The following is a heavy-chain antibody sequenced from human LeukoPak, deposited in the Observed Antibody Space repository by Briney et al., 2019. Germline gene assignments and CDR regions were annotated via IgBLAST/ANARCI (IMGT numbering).Heavy chain of an antibody. CDR3: ARHNYPKYCSSTSCYASAAFDI. CDR2: INPNSGGT. D-gene: IGHD2-2*01. V-gene: IGHV1-2*02. Sequence: VASVKVSCKASGYTFTGYYMHWVRQAPGQGLEWMGWINPNSGGTNHLQKFQGRVTMTRDTSISTAYMELSRLRSDDTAVYYCARHNYPKYCSSTSCYASAAFDIWGQGTMVTVSS. CDR1: GYTFTGYY. J-gene: IGHJ3*02.